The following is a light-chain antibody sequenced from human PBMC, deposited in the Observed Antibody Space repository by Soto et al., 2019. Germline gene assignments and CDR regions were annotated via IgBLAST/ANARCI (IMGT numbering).Light chain of an antibody. V-gene: IGLV2-8*01. CDR3: TSYAGSNIGV. J-gene: IGLJ3*02. CDR1: SSDVGGYNY. CDR2: EVS. Sequence: QSVLTQPPSASGSPGQSVTISCTGTSSDVGGYNYVSWYQQYPGKAPKLMIYEVSKRPSGVPDRFSGSKSGKTASLTVSGLQPEDEADYYCTSYAGSNIGVFGGGTKLTVL.